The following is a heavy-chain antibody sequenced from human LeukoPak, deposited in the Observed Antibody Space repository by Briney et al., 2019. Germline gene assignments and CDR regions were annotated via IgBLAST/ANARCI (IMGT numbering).Heavy chain of an antibody. J-gene: IGHJ4*02. CDR1: GFTFSSYA. V-gene: IGHV3-30-3*01. CDR3: ARDIYGGNSVGLFDY. Sequence: GGSLRLSCAASGFTFSSYAMHWVRQAPGKGLEWVAVISYDGSNKYYADSVKGRFTISRDNSKNTLYLQMNSLRAEDTAVYYCARDIYGGNSVGLFDYWGQGTLVTVSS. D-gene: IGHD4-23*01. CDR2: ISYDGSNK.